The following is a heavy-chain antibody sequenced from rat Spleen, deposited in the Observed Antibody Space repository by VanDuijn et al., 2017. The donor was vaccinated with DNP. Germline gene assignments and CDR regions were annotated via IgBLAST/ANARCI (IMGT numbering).Heavy chain of an antibody. V-gene: IGHV5-7*01. CDR3: TTVKTNYGGYRAAYHFDN. CDR1: GITFSDHN. D-gene: IGHD1-11*01. J-gene: IGHJ2*01. Sequence: EVQLVETGGGLVQPGKSLKLSCAVSGITFSDHNMAWVRQAPKKSLEWVATISYDGSDTYYRDSMKGRFTISRDNAKSTLYLQMDSLRSEDTATYYCTTVKTNYGGYRAAYHFDNWGQGVMVTVSS. CDR2: ISYDGSDT.